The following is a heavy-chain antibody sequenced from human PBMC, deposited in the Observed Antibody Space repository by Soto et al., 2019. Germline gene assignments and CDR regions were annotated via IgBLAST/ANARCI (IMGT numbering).Heavy chain of an antibody. CDR1: GGSFSGYY. Sequence: QVQLQQWGAGLLKPSETLSLTCAVYGGSFSGYYWSWIRQPPGKGLEWIGEINHSGSTNYNPSLKSRVTISVDTSKNQFSLKRSSVTAADTAVYYCARYAGYCSGGSCYRAKGNAFDIWGQGTMVTVSS. V-gene: IGHV4-34*01. J-gene: IGHJ3*02. CDR3: ARYAGYCSGGSCYRAKGNAFDI. CDR2: INHSGST. D-gene: IGHD2-15*01.